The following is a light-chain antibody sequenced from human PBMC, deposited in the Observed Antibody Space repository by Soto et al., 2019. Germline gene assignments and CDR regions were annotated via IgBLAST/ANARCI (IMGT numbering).Light chain of an antibody. CDR3: HQFGRS. CDR2: GTS. Sequence: DIVLTQSPGTLSLSPGERATLSCRASQSVSSTYLAWYQQKPGQAPRLLIYGTSTRATGIPDRFSGSGSGTDFTLTITRLEPEDFAVYYCHQFGRSFGQGTKV. CDR1: QSVSSTY. J-gene: IGKJ1*01. V-gene: IGKV3-20*01.